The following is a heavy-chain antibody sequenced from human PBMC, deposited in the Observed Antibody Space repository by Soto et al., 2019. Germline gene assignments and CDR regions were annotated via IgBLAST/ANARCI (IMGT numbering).Heavy chain of an antibody. D-gene: IGHD3-10*01. CDR3: ASPRYYYGSGSYYYY. V-gene: IGHV4-39*01. Sequence: PSETVSQTFTVSDSFISSSSYYWGWIRQPPGKGLEWIGSIYYSGSTYYNPSLKSRVTISVDTSKNQFSLKLSSVTAADTAVYYCASPRYYYGSGSYYYYWGQGTLVTVSS. CDR1: DSFISSSSYY. CDR2: IYYSGST. J-gene: IGHJ4*02.